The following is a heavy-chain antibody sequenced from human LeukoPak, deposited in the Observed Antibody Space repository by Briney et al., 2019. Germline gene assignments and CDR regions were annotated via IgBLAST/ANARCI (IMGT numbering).Heavy chain of an antibody. CDR1: GGSISDYY. J-gene: IGHJ4*02. CDR2: IYYSGST. CDR3: AKGYGSGSFDY. V-gene: IGHV4-39*07. Sequence: SETLSLTCTVSGGSISDYYWNWIRQPPGKGLEWIGSIYYSGSTYYNPSLKSRVTISVGTSKNQFSLKLSSVTAADTAVYYCAKGYGSGSFDYWGQGTLVTVSS. D-gene: IGHD3-10*01.